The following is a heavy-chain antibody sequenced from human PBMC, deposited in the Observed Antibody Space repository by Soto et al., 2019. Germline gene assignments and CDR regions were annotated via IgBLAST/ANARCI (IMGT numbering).Heavy chain of an antibody. J-gene: IGHJ4*02. V-gene: IGHV4-59*01. CDR3: ARLYSSGWYLFDY. Sequence: QVQLQESGPGLVKPSETLSLTCTVSGGSISSYYWSWIRQPPGKGLEWIGYIYYSGSTNYNPSLKSRVTISVDTSQNQFSLKLSSVTAADTAVYYCARLYSSGWYLFDYWGQGTLVTVSS. D-gene: IGHD6-19*01. CDR2: IYYSGST. CDR1: GGSISSYY.